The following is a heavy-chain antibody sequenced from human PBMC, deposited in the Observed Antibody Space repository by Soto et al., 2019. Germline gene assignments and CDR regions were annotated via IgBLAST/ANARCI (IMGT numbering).Heavy chain of an antibody. CDR2: ISANGGST. CDR1: GFTFTSYV. J-gene: IGHJ4*02. Sequence: VGSLRLSCAASGFTFTSYVMTWVRQAPGKGLEWVSAISANGGSTYYAESVKGRFTISRDNSKNTLYLQMNSLRAEDTAVYYCAKAEKSSAVAGYFDSWGQGTLVTVSS. D-gene: IGHD6-19*01. V-gene: IGHV3-23*01. CDR3: AKAEKSSAVAGYFDS.